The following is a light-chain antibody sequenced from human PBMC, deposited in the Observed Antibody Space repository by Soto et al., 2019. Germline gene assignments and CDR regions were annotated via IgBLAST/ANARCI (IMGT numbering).Light chain of an antibody. J-gene: IGKJ2*01. Sequence: EIAMTQSPATLSVSPGARATLSCRASQSISTELAWYQQIPGQPPRLVIYSASTRATGVPARFTGSGSGSEFTLTISGLQSEDFAIYYCQQGHNWPLTFGQGTRLEI. CDR1: QSISTE. V-gene: IGKV3-15*01. CDR2: SAS. CDR3: QQGHNWPLT.